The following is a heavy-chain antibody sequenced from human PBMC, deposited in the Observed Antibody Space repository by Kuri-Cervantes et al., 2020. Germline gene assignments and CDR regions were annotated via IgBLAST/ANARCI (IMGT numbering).Heavy chain of an antibody. CDR1: GFTFSSYA. Sequence: GESLKISCAASGFTFSSYAMHWVRQAPGKGLEWVAVISYDGSNKYYADSVKGRFTISRDNAKNTLYLQMNSLRAEDTAVYYCARDYKGYSYGFTLWGQGTLVTVSS. CDR3: ARDYKGYSYGFTL. V-gene: IGHV3-30-3*01. CDR2: ISYDGSNK. J-gene: IGHJ4*02. D-gene: IGHD5-18*01.